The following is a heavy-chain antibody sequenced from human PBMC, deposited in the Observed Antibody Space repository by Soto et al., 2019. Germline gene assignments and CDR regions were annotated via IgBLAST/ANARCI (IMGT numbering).Heavy chain of an antibody. CDR3: ARPFQSWPGGWCFDR. J-gene: IGHJ2*01. V-gene: IGHV1-69*01. CDR2: IIPIFGTA. CDR1: GGTFSSYS. Sequence: QVQLVQSGAEVKKPGSSVTVSCKASGGTFSSYSINWVRQAPGQVLEWTGGIIPIFGTANYGQKFQGKVTLTADESTRTAHMELRSLRNGDTAVYYCARPFQSWPGGWCFDRWGRGTLVTVSS. D-gene: IGHD3-16*01.